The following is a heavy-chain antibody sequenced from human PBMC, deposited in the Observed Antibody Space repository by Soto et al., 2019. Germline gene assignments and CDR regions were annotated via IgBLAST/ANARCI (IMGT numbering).Heavy chain of an antibody. Sequence: ASVKVSCKASRYTFTDYYIHWVRQSPGQVLEWMGLIHPNSGVTKFPQKFQGRVIMTRDTSISTVYMELSRLTSDDTAVYYCARAGLTTLELATTYWGQGTLVTVSS. CDR3: ARAGLTTLELATTY. CDR2: IHPNSGVT. V-gene: IGHV1-2*02. J-gene: IGHJ4*02. D-gene: IGHD5-12*01. CDR1: RYTFTDYY.